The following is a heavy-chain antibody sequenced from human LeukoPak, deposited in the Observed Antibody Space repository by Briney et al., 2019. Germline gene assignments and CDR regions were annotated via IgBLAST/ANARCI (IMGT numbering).Heavy chain of an antibody. Sequence: SETLSLTCTVSGGSISSYYWSWIREPPGKGLEWSGYIYYSGITNYNPSLKSRVTISVDTSKHQFSLKLSSVTAADTDVYYCASLPVYDFWSGFSYYYYMDVWGKGTTVTVSS. D-gene: IGHD3-3*01. J-gene: IGHJ6*03. CDR3: ASLPVYDFWSGFSYYYYMDV. CDR2: IYYSGIT. CDR1: GGSISSYY. V-gene: IGHV4-59*08.